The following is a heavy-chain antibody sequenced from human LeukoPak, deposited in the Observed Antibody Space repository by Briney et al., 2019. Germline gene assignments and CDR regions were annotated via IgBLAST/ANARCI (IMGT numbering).Heavy chain of an antibody. V-gene: IGHV1-69*05. CDR1: GGTFSNYA. J-gene: IGHJ6*03. D-gene: IGHD6-6*01. CDR2: IIPIFGTT. Sequence: SVKVSCKASGGTFSNYAISWVRQAPGQGLEWMGGIIPIFGTTNYAQKFQGRVTMTRDMSTSTVYTELSSLRSEDTAVYYCARDRRLAARVHYYYYMDVWGKGTTVTVSS. CDR3: ARDRRLAARVHYYYYMDV.